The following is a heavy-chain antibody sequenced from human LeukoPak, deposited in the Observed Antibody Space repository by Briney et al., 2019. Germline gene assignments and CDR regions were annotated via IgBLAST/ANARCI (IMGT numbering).Heavy chain of an antibody. Sequence: SETLSLTCTVSGYSISSGYYWGWIRPPPGKGLEWIGSIYHSGSTYYNPSLKSRVTISVDTSKNQFSLKLSSVTAADTAVYYCARGGSTNPAGYYYYYMDVWGKGTTVTVSS. V-gene: IGHV4-38-2*02. J-gene: IGHJ6*03. D-gene: IGHD1-26*01. CDR2: IYHSGST. CDR1: GYSISSGYY. CDR3: ARGGSTNPAGYYYYYMDV.